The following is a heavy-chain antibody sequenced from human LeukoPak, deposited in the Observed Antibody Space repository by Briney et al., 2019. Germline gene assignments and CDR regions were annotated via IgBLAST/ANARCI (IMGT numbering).Heavy chain of an antibody. CDR2: INRDGSTT. Sequence: GGSLRLSCAASGFTFSNYWMHWVRQVPGKGLVWVSLINRDGSTTNYADSVKGRFTTSRDNAKNMLYLQMNSLRAEDTAVYYCAKDLHYGSADYWGQGTLVTVSS. CDR1: GFTFSNYW. V-gene: IGHV3-74*01. D-gene: IGHD3-10*01. J-gene: IGHJ4*02. CDR3: AKDLHYGSADY.